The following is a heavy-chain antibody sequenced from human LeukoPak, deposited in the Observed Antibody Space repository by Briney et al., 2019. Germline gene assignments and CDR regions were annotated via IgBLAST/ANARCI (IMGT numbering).Heavy chain of an antibody. CDR1: GFTFSSYA. CDR3: ARSSYCTNGVCYRYGAFDI. CDR2: ISYDGSNK. D-gene: IGHD2-8*01. J-gene: IGHJ3*02. Sequence: GGSLRLSCAASGFTFSSYAMHWVRQAPGKGLEWVAVISYDGSNKYYADSVKGRFTISRDNSKNTLYLQMNSLRAEDTAVYYCARSSYCTNGVCYRYGAFDIWGKGTMVTVSS. V-gene: IGHV3-30-3*01.